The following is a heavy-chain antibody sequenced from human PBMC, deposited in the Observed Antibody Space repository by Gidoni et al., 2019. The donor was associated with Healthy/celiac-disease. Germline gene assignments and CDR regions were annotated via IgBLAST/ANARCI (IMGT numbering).Heavy chain of an antibody. J-gene: IGHJ4*02. CDR2: ISYDGSNK. V-gene: IGHV3-30-3*01. CDR3: ARGNGPTFRSY. Sequence: QVQLVESGGGVVQPGRSLRLSCAASGFTFSSYAMHWVRQAPGTGLECVAVISYDGSNKYYADSVKGRFTISRDNSKNTLYLQMNSLRAEDTAVYYCARGNGPTFRSYWGQGTLVTVSS. CDR1: GFTFSSYA. D-gene: IGHD1-1*01.